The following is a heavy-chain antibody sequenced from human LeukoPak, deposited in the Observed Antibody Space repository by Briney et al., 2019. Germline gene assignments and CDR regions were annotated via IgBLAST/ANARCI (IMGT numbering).Heavy chain of an antibody. CDR2: ISWNSGSI. V-gene: IGHV3-9*01. CDR1: GFTFDDYA. Sequence: PGGSLRLSSAASGFTFDDYAMHWVRQAPGKGLEWVSGISWNSGSIGYADSVKGRFTISRDNAKNSLYLQMNSLRAEDTALYYCAKDISLRPDAFDIWGQGTMVTVSS. D-gene: IGHD2-15*01. CDR3: AKDISLRPDAFDI. J-gene: IGHJ3*02.